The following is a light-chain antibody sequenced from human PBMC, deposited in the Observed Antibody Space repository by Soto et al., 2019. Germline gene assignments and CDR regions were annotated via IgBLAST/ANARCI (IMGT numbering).Light chain of an antibody. CDR3: AAWDDSLSGYV. V-gene: IGLV1-47*01. CDR2: RNN. J-gene: IGLJ1*01. Sequence: QSVLTQPPSASGTPGQRVTISCSGSSSNIGSNYVYWYQQLPVTAPKLLIYRNNQRPSGVPDRFSGSKSGTSASLAISGLRSEDAADYYCAAWDDSLSGYVFGTGTKCTVL. CDR1: SSNIGSNY.